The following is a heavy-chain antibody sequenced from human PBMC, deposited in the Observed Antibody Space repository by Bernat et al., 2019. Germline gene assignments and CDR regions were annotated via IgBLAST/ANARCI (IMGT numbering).Heavy chain of an antibody. V-gene: IGHV4-59*01. CDR1: GGSISSYY. CDR3: ARWPLGAGGDAFDI. Sequence: QVQLQESGPGLVKPSETLSLTCTVSGGSISSYYWSWIRQPPGKGLEWIGYIYYSGSTNYNPSLKSRVTISVDTSKNQCSLKLSSVTAAETAVYYCARWPLGAGGDAFDIWGQGTMVTVSS. D-gene: IGHD3-10*01. CDR2: IYYSGST. J-gene: IGHJ3*02.